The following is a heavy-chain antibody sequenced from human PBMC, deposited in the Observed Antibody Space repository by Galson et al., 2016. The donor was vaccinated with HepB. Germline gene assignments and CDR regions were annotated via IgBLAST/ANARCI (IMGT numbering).Heavy chain of an antibody. CDR2: ISGNTGST. CDR1: GFTFSSYA. CDR3: AKTTGHCGGDCPQYYFEW. J-gene: IGHJ4*02. V-gene: IGHV3-23*01. Sequence: SLRLSCAASGFTFSSYAMSWVRQAPGKGLECVSGISGNTGSTYYAGSVKVRFAISRDNSKNTLYLQMTSLRAEDTAVYYCAKTTGHCGGDCPQYYFEWWGQGTLVTVSS. D-gene: IGHD2-21*02.